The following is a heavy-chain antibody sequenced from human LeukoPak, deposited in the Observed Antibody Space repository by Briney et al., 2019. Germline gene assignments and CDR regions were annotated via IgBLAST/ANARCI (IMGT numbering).Heavy chain of an antibody. CDR2: ISAGGGST. CDR1: GLTFSDYS. Sequence: GGSLRLSCAASGLTFSDYSMTWVRQAPGKGLFWVSGISAGGGSTYYADSVKGRFTISRDNSRNTLYLQMNSLRVEDTAVYYCAKDAAGPEYWGQGTLVTVSS. D-gene: IGHD6-13*01. J-gene: IGHJ4*02. CDR3: AKDAAGPEY. V-gene: IGHV3-23*01.